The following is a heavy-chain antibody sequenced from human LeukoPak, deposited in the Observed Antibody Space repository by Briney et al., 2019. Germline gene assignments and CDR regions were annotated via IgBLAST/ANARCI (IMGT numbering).Heavy chain of an antibody. Sequence: SETLSLTCTVSGGSISSSSYYWGWIRQPPGKGLEWIGRIYTSGSTNYNPSLKSRVTISLDTSKNQFSLRLSSVTAADTAVYYCAAFSSSRPLDYWGQGTLVTVSS. CDR2: IYTSGST. D-gene: IGHD6-13*01. CDR3: AAFSSSRPLDY. V-gene: IGHV4-61*02. J-gene: IGHJ4*02. CDR1: GGSISSSSYY.